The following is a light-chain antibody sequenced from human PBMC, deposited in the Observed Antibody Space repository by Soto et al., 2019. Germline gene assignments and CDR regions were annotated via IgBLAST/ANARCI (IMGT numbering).Light chain of an antibody. CDR2: AAS. V-gene: IGKV1-27*01. CDR3: PKYNSAPPWT. Sequence: DIQMTQSPSSLSASVGDRVTITCRASQGISNYLAWYQQKPGKVPKLLIYAASTLQSGVPSRFSGSGSGTDFTLTISSLQPEDVATYYCPKYNSAPPWTFGQGNTVEIK. CDR1: QGISNY. J-gene: IGKJ1*01.